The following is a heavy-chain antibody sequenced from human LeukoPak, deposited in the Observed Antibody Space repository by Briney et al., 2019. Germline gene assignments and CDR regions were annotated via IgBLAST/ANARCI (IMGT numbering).Heavy chain of an antibody. V-gene: IGHV3-30*03. CDR2: ISEDGINQ. CDR3: ARDRETTSSGTFDY. CDR1: GFTFSNYG. D-gene: IGHD1-14*01. J-gene: IGHJ4*02. Sequence: PGGFLRLSCAASGFTFSNYGLHCVRQAPGQGLEWVAGISEDGINQYYADSVKGRFTISRDNSNTTLFLHMNSLRPEDTAVYYCARDRETTSSGTFDYWGQGALVIVS.